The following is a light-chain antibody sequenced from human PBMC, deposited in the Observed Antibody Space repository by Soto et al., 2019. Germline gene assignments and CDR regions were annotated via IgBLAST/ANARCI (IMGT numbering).Light chain of an antibody. CDR2: RNN. Sequence: QTVVTQPPSASGTPGQRVTISCSGSSSNIGSNYVYWYQQLPGTAPKLLIYRNNQRPSGVPDRFSGSKSGTSASLAISGLRSEDEADYYCATWDDSLSGPRVVFGGGTQLTVL. J-gene: IGLJ2*01. V-gene: IGLV1-47*01. CDR1: SSNIGSNY. CDR3: ATWDDSLSGPRVV.